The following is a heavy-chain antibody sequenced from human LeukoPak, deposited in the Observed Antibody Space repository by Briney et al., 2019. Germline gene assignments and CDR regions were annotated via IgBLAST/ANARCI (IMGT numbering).Heavy chain of an antibody. J-gene: IGHJ6*03. CDR1: GYTFTSYG. D-gene: IGHD2-15*01. Sequence: ASVKVSCKASGYTFTSYGISWVRQAPGQGLEWMGRISAYNGNTNYAQKLQGRVTMTTDTSTSTAYMELRSLRSDDTAVYYCARDLGRRCSGGSCYYYYNYMDVWGKGTTVTISS. V-gene: IGHV1-18*01. CDR2: ISAYNGNT. CDR3: ARDLGRRCSGGSCYYYYNYMDV.